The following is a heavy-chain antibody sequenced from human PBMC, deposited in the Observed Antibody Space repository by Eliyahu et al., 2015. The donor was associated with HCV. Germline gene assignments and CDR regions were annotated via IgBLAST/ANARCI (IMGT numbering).Heavy chain of an antibody. CDR3: ASGGGGIAVAGTGGWFDP. V-gene: IGHV4-59*01. D-gene: IGHD6-19*01. J-gene: IGHJ5*02. CDR1: GXSITTXC. CDR2: IHYIGCT. Sequence: QVQLQESGPGLVKPSETLSLTCPXSGXSITTXCWSGIRQPPGKGLXWIGLIHYIGCTTHNPSLKXRVTISVDTSKNXFXLXLTSVTAADTAVYYCASGGGGIAVAGTGGWFDPWGQGTLVTVSS.